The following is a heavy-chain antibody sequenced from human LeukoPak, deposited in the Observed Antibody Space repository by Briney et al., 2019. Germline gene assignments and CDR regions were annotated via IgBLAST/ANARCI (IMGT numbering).Heavy chain of an antibody. CDR2: IHYSGST. V-gene: IGHV4-61*10. CDR1: GGSISSGSYY. J-gene: IGHJ6*03. Sequence: SETLSLTCTVSGGSISSGSYYWSWIRQPAGKGLEWIGYIHYSGSTNYNPSLKSRVTISVDTSKNQFSLKLSSVTAADTAVYYCARTTEGYCRGRSCYSYYYYMDVWGKGTTVTVSS. D-gene: IGHD2-15*01. CDR3: ARTTEGYCRGRSCYSYYYYMDV.